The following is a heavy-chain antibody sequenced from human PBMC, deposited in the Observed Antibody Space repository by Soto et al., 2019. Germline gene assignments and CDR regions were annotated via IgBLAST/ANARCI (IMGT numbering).Heavy chain of an antibody. Sequence: EVQLVESGGAVVRPGGSLRLSCAASGFTFANYAMHWVRQVPGRGLEWVSVISRDGDGTHYADSVKGRFVISRDNSKNSLYLQMSSLRSEDTALYYCVQEQCKSSNVYTVTHSSYSFYGMDVWGQGTTVTVSS. CDR2: ISRDGDGT. D-gene: IGHD4-17*01. CDR1: GFTFANYA. J-gene: IGHJ6*02. V-gene: IGHV3-43D*03. CDR3: VQEQCKSSNVYTVTHSSYSFYGMDV.